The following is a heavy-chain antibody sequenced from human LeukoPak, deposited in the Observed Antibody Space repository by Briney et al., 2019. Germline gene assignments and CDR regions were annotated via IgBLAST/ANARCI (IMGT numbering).Heavy chain of an antibody. Sequence: PGGSLRLSCAASGFIFSTYPISWVRQAPGKGLEWVSAITGSGDNTYYTDSVKGRFTISRDNSKNTLSLQMNSLRVEDTAVYYCAKENPVGGTNYFDYWGQGTLVTVSS. D-gene: IGHD1-26*01. CDR1: GFIFSTYP. J-gene: IGHJ4*02. CDR3: AKENPVGGTNYFDY. CDR2: ITGSGDNT. V-gene: IGHV3-23*01.